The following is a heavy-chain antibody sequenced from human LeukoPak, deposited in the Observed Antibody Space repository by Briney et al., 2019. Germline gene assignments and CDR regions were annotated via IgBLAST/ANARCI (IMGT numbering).Heavy chain of an antibody. J-gene: IGHJ4*02. CDR3: ASYYFGSRSFYNDY. CDR1: GFTFSCYA. CDR2: ISGSGGST. V-gene: IGHV3-23*01. D-gene: IGHD3-10*01. Sequence: GGSLRLSCAASGFTFSCYAMSWVRQAPGKGLEWVSAISGSGGSTYYADSVKGRFTISRDNSKNTLYLQMNSLRAEDTAVYYCASYYFGSRSFYNDYWGQGTLVTVSS.